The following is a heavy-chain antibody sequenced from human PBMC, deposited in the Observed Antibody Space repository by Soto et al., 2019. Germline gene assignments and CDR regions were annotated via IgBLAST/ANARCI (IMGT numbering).Heavy chain of an antibody. CDR1: GFTFSSYA. V-gene: IGHV3-23*01. Sequence: GGSLRLSCAASGFTFSSYAMSWVRQAPGKGLEWVSAISGSGGSTYYADSVKGRFTISRDNSKNTLYLQMNSLRAEDTAVYYCAKARGYCSGGSCLVFDYWGQGTLVTVSS. J-gene: IGHJ4*02. CDR2: ISGSGGST. CDR3: AKARGYCSGGSCLVFDY. D-gene: IGHD2-15*01.